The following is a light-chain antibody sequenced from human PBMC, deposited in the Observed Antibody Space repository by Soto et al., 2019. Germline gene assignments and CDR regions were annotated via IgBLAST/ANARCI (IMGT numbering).Light chain of an antibody. J-gene: IGLJ1*01. Sequence: QAVVTQEPSLTVTPGGTVTLTCASSTGAVTSENYPNWVQQKPGQAPRTLIYGTTNRHSWTPARFSGSLLGGKPALTLSGVQPEDEADYYCLLYYGGAHVFGTGTKLTVL. CDR2: GTT. V-gene: IGLV7-43*01. CDR3: LLYYGGAHV. CDR1: TGAVTSENY.